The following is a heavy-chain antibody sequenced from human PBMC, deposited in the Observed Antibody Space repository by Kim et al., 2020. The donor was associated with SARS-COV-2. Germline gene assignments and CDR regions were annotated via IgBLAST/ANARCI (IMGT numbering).Heavy chain of an antibody. Sequence: ASVKVSCKASGYTFTNYAMHWVRQAPGQRLEWMGWINAGNGNTKYSQKFQGRVTSTRDTSASTAYMELSSLRSEDTAVYYCARGAYCSGSSCYSSHFEYYYYGMDVWGQGTTVTVSS. D-gene: IGHD2-15*01. CDR2: INAGNGNT. V-gene: IGHV1-3*01. J-gene: IGHJ6*02. CDR1: GYTFTNYA. CDR3: ARGAYCSGSSCYSSHFEYYYYGMDV.